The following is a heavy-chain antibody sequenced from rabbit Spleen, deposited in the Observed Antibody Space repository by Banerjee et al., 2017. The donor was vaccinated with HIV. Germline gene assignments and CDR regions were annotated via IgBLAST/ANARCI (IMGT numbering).Heavy chain of an antibody. J-gene: IGHJ4*01. Sequence: QLKESGGGLVQPGGSLKLSCKASGFDFNSYYMSWVRQAPGKGLEWIGHIYPNYDSTDYASWVNGRFTISLDNAQNTVFLQVTGLTAADTATYFCARAGYAGYGYDLWGQGTLVTVS. V-gene: IGHV1S7*01. CDR3: ARAGYAGYGYDL. CDR1: GFDFNSYY. CDR2: IYPNYDST. D-gene: IGHD6-1*01.